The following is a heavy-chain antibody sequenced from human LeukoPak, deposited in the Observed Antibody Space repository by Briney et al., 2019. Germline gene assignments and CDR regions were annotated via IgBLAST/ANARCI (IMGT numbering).Heavy chain of an antibody. J-gene: IGHJ6*03. Sequence: ASVKVSFKAAGYTFTGYYMHWVRQAPAQGLELMGWINPNSGGTNYAQKFQGRVTMTRDKSISTAYMELSRLRSDDTAVYYCARDKAVLRYFDWSHYYMDVWGKGTTVTISS. CDR2: INPNSGGT. V-gene: IGHV1-2*02. CDR3: ARDKAVLRYFDWSHYYMDV. CDR1: GYTFTGYY. D-gene: IGHD3-9*01.